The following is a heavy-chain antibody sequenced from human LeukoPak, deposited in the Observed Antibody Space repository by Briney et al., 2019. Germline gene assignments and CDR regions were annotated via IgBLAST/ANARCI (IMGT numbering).Heavy chain of an antibody. CDR3: VSVSDALVATALNFDY. V-gene: IGHV3-52*01. J-gene: IGHJ4*02. D-gene: IGHD5-12*01. CDR1: GFTFSSSW. Sequence: SGGSLRLSCAASGFTFSSSWMHWVCQAPEKGLEWAADIKCDGSEKYYVDSVKGRLTISRDNAKNSLYLQVNSLRAEDMTVYYCVSVSDALVATALNFDYWGQGTLVTVSS. CDR2: IKCDGSEK.